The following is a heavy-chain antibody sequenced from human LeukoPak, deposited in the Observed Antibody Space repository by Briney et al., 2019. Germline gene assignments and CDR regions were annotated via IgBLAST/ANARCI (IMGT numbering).Heavy chain of an antibody. CDR1: GYTFTSYG. V-gene: IGHV1-69*04. J-gene: IGHJ3*02. Sequence: GASVKVSCKASGYTFTSYGISWVRQAPGQGLEWMGRIIPILGIANYAQKFQGRVTITADKSTSTAYMELSSLRSEDTAVYYCASRYDSSGCPHAFDIWGQGTMVTVSS. D-gene: IGHD3-22*01. CDR2: IIPILGIA. CDR3: ASRYDSSGCPHAFDI.